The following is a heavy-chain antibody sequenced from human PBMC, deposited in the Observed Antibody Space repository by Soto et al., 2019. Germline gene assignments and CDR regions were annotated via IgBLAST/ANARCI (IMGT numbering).Heavy chain of an antibody. J-gene: IGHJ4*02. Sequence: QLQLQESGSGLVKPSQTLSLTCAVSGGSISSGGYSWGWLRQPPGMGLEWVRYTYHSGSNYYNPSPKSRVTISVDKSKKQYSLKLSSVTDADTDMYYCARARESSRWYEGCDSDHWGQGTLVTVS. CDR2: TYHSGSN. CDR3: ARARESSRWYEGCDSDH. V-gene: IGHV4-30-2*01. CDR1: GGSISSGGYS. D-gene: IGHD6-13*01.